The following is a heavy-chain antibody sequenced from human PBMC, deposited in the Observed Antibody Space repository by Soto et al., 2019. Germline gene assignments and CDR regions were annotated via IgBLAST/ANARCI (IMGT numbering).Heavy chain of an antibody. V-gene: IGHV1-2*02. D-gene: IGHD5-12*01. J-gene: IGHJ4*02. CDR3: ARHSGYDYAFDY. CDR2: INPNNGDT. CDR1: GYTFTGYY. Sequence: ASVKVSCKASGYTFTGYYIHWVRQAPGQGLEWMGWINPNNGDTNYAQKFQGRVSMTRDTSTSTAYMELSSLRFDDTAVYYCARHSGYDYAFDYWGQGTLVTVSS.